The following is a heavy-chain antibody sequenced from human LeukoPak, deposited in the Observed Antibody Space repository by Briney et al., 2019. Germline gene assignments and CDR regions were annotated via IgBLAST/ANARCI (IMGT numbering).Heavy chain of an antibody. CDR1: GGSISSYY. CDR3: ARGGPPVTIFGVVISWFDP. CDR2: IYYSGST. J-gene: IGHJ5*02. Sequence: SETLSLTCTVSGGSISSYYRSWIRQPPGKGLEWIGYIYYSGSTNYNPSLKSRATISVDMSKNQFSLKLSSVTAADTAVYYCARGGPPVTIFGVVISWFDPWGQGTLVTVSS. V-gene: IGHV4-59*01. D-gene: IGHD3-3*01.